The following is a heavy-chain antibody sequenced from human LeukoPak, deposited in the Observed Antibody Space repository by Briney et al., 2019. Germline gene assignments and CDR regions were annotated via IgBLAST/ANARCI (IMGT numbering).Heavy chain of an antibody. Sequence: PSETLSLTCAVYDGSFSGHYWSWIRQPPGEGLEWIGKTNHRGSSNYNPSLKSRVTISVDTSKNHFSLKLSSVTAADTAVYYCARAVASTTTTHFDYWGQGTLVIVSS. J-gene: IGHJ4*02. CDR3: ARAVASTTTTHFDY. V-gene: IGHV4-34*01. D-gene: IGHD2-15*01. CDR1: DGSFSGHY. CDR2: TNHRGSS.